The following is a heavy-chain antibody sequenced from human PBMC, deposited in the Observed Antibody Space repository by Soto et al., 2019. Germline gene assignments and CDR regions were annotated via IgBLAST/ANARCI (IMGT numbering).Heavy chain of an antibody. CDR3: AHAAFGEFVGSFGY. V-gene: IGHV2-5*02. CDR2: VYWDDDK. CDR1: GFSLNTNAVG. D-gene: IGHD3-10*01. Sequence: QITLKESGPTLVKPTQTLTLTCTFSGFSLNTNAVGVGWIRQPPGKALEWLALVYWDDDKRYNLFLKSRLAITKDPSKNQVVLTMTNMDPVDTATYYCAHAAFGEFVGSFGYWGQGTLVTVSS. J-gene: IGHJ4*02.